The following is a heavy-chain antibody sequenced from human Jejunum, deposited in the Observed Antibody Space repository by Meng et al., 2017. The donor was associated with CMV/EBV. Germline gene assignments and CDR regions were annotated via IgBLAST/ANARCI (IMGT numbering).Heavy chain of an antibody. V-gene: IGHV3-23*01. CDR2: ISGSGGST. CDR3: AKDENSNYVRWFDP. J-gene: IGHJ5*02. Sequence: ASGFTFSTDTMNWVRQAPGKGLEWVSAISGSGGSTYYADSVKGRFTISRDNSKSTLYLQLNSLSAGDTAVYYCAKDENSNYVRWFDPWGQGTLVTVSS. D-gene: IGHD1-7*01. CDR1: GFTFSTDT.